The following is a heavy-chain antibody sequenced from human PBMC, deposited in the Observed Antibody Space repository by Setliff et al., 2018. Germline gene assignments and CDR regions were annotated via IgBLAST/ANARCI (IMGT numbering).Heavy chain of an antibody. D-gene: IGHD4-17*01. Sequence: SETLSLTCSVSDFSINSGYYWGWIRQSPGEGLEWIGSIYRNGNTYYNPSLKSRVTISVDTSKNQLSLKLNFVTAADTAVYYCARQIDYGDYQDFDYWGQGTLVTVSS. J-gene: IGHJ4*02. CDR2: IYRNGNT. V-gene: IGHV4-38-2*01. CDR3: ARQIDYGDYQDFDY. CDR1: DFSINSGYY.